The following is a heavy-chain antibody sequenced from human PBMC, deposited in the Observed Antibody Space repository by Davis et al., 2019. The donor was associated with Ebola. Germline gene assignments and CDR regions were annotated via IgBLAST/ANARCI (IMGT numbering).Heavy chain of an antibody. Sequence: GESLKISCAASGFTFNIYAMPWVRQAPGKGLEWVSAISGSGVDTDYADSVRGRFTISRDNSKNTLYLQMNSLRAEDTAVYYCAKGYYYDSSGYYLGYWGQGTLVTVSS. V-gene: IGHV3-23*01. CDR1: GFTFNIYA. CDR3: AKGYYYDSSGYYLGY. D-gene: IGHD3-22*01. J-gene: IGHJ4*02. CDR2: ISGSGVDT.